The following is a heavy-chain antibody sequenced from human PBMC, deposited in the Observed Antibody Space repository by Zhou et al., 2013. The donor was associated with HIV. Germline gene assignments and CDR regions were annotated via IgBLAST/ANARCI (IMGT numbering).Heavy chain of an antibody. D-gene: IGHD3-10*01. CDR3: ARGSRGRLWSDY. CDR1: GDSFTGYF. V-gene: IGHV1-2*02. J-gene: IGHJ4*02. CDR2: INPVSGDT. Sequence: QVQVVQSGAEVKKPGASVKVSCKASGDSFTGYFFHWVRQAPGQGLEWMAWINPVSGDTNYAQKFKGRVAMTSDTPTTTASMELSSLTYDDTAMYYCARGSRGRLWSDYWGQGTLVTVSS.